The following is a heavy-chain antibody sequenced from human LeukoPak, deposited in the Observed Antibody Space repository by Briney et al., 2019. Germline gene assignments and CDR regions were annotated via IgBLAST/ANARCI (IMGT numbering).Heavy chain of an antibody. CDR1: GFTFSSYG. CDR2: ISYDGSNK. D-gene: IGHD3-22*01. V-gene: IGHV3-30*18. J-gene: IGHJ5*02. Sequence: PGRSLRLSCAASGFTFSSYGMNWVRQAPGKGLEWVAVISYDGSNKYYADSVKGRSTISRDNSKNTLYLQMNRLRAEDTAVYYCAKAQGDYYYDSSGYYDWFDPWGQGTLVTVSS. CDR3: AKAQGDYYYDSSGYYDWFDP.